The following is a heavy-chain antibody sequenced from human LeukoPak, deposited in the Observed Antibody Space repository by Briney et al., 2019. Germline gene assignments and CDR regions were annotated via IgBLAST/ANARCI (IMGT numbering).Heavy chain of an antibody. CDR1: GFTFSSYS. Sequence: GGSLRLSCAASGFTFSSYSMNWVRQAPGKGLEWVSSISSSSYIYYADSVKGRFTISRDNAKNSLYLQMNSLRAEDTAVYYCASLSITMIAISDYWGQGTLVTVSS. CDR3: ASLSITMIAISDY. V-gene: IGHV3-21*01. D-gene: IGHD3-22*01. J-gene: IGHJ4*02. CDR2: ISSSSYI.